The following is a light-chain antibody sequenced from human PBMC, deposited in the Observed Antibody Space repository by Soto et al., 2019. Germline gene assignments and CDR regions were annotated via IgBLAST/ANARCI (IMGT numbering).Light chain of an antibody. CDR1: SSGVGGYNY. V-gene: IGLV2-8*01. Sequence: QSVLTQPPSASGSPGQSVTISCTGTSSGVGGYNYVSWYQQHPGKAPKLIIYEVSTRPSGVPDRFSGSKSGNTASLTVSGLQAEDEADYYCSSYAGSNNYVFGTGTKVTVL. CDR2: EVS. J-gene: IGLJ1*01. CDR3: SSYAGSNNYV.